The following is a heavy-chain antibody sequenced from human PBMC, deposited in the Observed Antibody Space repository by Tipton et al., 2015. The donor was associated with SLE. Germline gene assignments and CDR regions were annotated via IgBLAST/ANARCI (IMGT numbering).Heavy chain of an antibody. Sequence: LRLSCAVSGDSLTRGYYWGWIRQPPGKRLEWIGSIYHTGSTYYNPSLQSRVTISVDTSKNQFSLNLSSVTAADTAVYYCARASRIGDIWGQGTMVTVSS. D-gene: IGHD3-22*01. V-gene: IGHV4-38-2*01. J-gene: IGHJ3*02. CDR3: ARASRIGDI. CDR1: GDSLTRGYY. CDR2: IYHTGST.